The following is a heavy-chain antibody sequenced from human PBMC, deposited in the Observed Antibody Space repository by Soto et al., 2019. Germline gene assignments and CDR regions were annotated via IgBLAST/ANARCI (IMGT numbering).Heavy chain of an antibody. CDR2: IYGGGTT. CDR1: GFTVSSKY. V-gene: IGHV3-53*01. CDR3: VPDPGWAGFDF. D-gene: IGHD6-19*01. J-gene: IGHJ4*02. Sequence: EVQLVESGGGLIQPGGSLRLSCAASGFTVSSKYMTWVRQAPGKGLEWVSVIYGGGTTYYADSVKGRFTISRDNSKNTLYLQMNSLRGGDTGVYYCVPDPGWAGFDFWGQGTLVTVSS.